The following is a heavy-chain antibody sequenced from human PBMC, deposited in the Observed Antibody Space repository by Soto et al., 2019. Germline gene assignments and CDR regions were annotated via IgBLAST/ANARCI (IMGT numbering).Heavy chain of an antibody. J-gene: IGHJ3*01. CDR3: ARDVSPGSSSWYFDAFDL. V-gene: IGHV3-7*05. Sequence: EERLVESGGGLVQPGGSLRLSCAASGFTFSSYWMTWVRQAPGKGLEWVANIKKDESKKSYLDSVRGRFTISRDNAKNSLYLQMDSLTAEATALYYCARDVSPGSSSWYFDAFDLWGQGTMVTVSS. CDR1: GFTFSSYW. CDR2: IKKDESKK. D-gene: IGHD6-13*01.